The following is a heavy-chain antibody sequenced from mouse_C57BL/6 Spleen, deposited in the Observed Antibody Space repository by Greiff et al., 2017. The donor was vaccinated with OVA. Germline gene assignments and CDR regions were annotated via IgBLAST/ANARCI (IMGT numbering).Heavy chain of an antibody. CDR2: INPSNGGT. D-gene: IGHD2-1*01. J-gene: IGHJ1*03. Sequence: QVQLQQSGTELVKPGASVKLSCKASGYTFTSYWMHWVKPRPGQGLEWIGNINPSNGGTNYNEKFKSKATLTVDKSSSTAYLQLSILTSVDSAVYSCANYYVTSFGYFAVWGTGTTVTVSS. CDR1: GYTFTSYW. V-gene: IGHV1-53*01. CDR3: ANYYVTSFGYFAV.